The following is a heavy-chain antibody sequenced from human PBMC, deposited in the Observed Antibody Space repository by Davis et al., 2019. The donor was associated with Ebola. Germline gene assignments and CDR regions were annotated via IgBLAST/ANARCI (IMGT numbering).Heavy chain of an antibody. Sequence: PGGSLRLSCAASGFTFSSNSMNWVRQAPGKGLEWVSLISWDGRSTAYADSVRDRFSISRDNSRNFLYLQMNGLRAEDTALYYCTAYDSTFRNYWGQGTLVTVSS. J-gene: IGHJ4*02. CDR2: ISWDGRST. CDR3: TAYDSTFRNY. V-gene: IGHV3-43D*03. D-gene: IGHD3-22*01. CDR1: GFTFSSNS.